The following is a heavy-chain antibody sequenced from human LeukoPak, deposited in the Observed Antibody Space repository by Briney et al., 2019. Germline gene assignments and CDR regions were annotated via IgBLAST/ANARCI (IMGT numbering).Heavy chain of an antibody. CDR2: IIPIFGTK. CDR1: GGDLSRYG. J-gene: IGHJ6*03. V-gene: IGHV1-69*05. CDR3: ARDRIPAAPSYSYFYMDV. D-gene: IGHD6-13*01. Sequence: SVKVSCKASGGDLSRYGISWVRLAPGQGLEWMGGIIPIFGTKNYAQRFQGRVTITTDESTSAVYMELSSLRSEDTAVYCCARDRIPAAPSYSYFYMDVWGKGTTVTVSS.